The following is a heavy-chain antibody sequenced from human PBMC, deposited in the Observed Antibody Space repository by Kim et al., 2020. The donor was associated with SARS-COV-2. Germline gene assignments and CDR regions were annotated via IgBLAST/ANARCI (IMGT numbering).Heavy chain of an antibody. V-gene: IGHV3-33*01. CDR2: IWYDGSNK. CDR3: ASCGGDCYSDY. J-gene: IGHJ4*02. D-gene: IGHD2-21*02. Sequence: GGSLRLSCAASGFTFSSYGMHWVRQAPGKGLEWVAVIWYDGSNKYYADSVKGRFTISRDNSKNTLYLQMNSLRAEDTAVYYCASCGGDCYSDYWGQGTLVTVSS. CDR1: GFTFSSYG.